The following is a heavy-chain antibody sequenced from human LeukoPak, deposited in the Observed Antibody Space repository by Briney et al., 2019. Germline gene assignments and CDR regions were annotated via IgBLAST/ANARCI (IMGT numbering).Heavy chain of an antibody. J-gene: IGHJ4*02. CDR2: IYSGGNT. CDR1: GFTVSSNY. V-gene: IGHV3-66*02. D-gene: IGHD3-16*02. CDR3: ARDGLDYDYVWGSYLPYYFDY. Sequence: PGGSLRLSCAASGFTVSSNYMSWVRQAPGKGLEWVSVIYSGGNTYYADSVKGRFTISRDNSKNTLYLQMNSLRAEDTAVYYCARDGLDYDYVWGSYLPYYFDYWGQGTLVTVSS.